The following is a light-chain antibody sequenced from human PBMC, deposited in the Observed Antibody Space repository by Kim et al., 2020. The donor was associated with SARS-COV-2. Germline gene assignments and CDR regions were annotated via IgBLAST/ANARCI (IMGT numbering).Light chain of an antibody. CDR2: YDS. Sequence: SYELTQPPSVSVAPGKTARITCGGNNIGSKSVHWYQQKPGQAHVLVIYYDSDRPSGIPERFSGSNSGNTATLTISRVEAGDEADYYCQVWDSSSDRGVFGGGTQLTVL. CDR1: NIGSKS. J-gene: IGLJ2*01. V-gene: IGLV3-21*04. CDR3: QVWDSSSDRGV.